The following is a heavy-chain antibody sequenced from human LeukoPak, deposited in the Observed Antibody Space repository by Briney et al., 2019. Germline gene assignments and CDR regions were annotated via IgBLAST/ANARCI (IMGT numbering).Heavy chain of an antibody. J-gene: IGHJ3*02. V-gene: IGHV3-20*04. CDR2: INKNGSNT. D-gene: IGHD1-14*01. Sequence: GGSLRLSCAASGFTFDDFTMHWVRQPPGKGLEWVSFINKNGSNTYYADSVKGRFTISRDNAKNSLYLQMNSLRAEDTAVYYCARQAGDTGIWGQGTMVTVSS. CDR3: ARQAGDTGI. CDR1: GFTFDDFT.